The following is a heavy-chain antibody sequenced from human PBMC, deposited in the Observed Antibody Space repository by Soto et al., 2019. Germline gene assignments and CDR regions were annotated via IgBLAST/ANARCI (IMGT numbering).Heavy chain of an antibody. CDR3: ARGGSSGWYGNFDY. CDR2: IIPIFGTA. D-gene: IGHD6-19*01. CDR1: GGTVSSYA. Sequence: QVQLVQSGAEVKKPGSSVKVSCKASGGTVSSYAISWVRQAPGQGLEWMGGIIPIFGTANYAQKFQGRVTITADESTSTAYMELRRLRAEDTAVYYCARGGSSGWYGNFDYWGQGTLVTVSS. V-gene: IGHV1-69*12. J-gene: IGHJ4*02.